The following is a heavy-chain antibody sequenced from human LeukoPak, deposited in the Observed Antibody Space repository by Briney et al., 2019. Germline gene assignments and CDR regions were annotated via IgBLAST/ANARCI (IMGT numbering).Heavy chain of an antibody. D-gene: IGHD2-2*01. J-gene: IGHJ6*04. CDR1: GFTFSRHW. Sequence: GGSLRLSCAASGFTFSRHWMTWVRQAPGKGLEWVANIKQDGSEKYYVDSVKGRFTISKDNAQNSLHLQMNSLRVEDTAVYYCARRLCTSTSCYRSMDVWGRGTTVTVSS. CDR2: IKQDGSEK. CDR3: ARRLCTSTSCYRSMDV. V-gene: IGHV3-7*01.